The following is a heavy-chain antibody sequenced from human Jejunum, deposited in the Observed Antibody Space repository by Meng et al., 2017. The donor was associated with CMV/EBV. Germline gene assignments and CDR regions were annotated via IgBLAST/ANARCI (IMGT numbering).Heavy chain of an antibody. CDR3: ARDQVGGHYGLDV. D-gene: IGHD6-19*01. J-gene: IGHJ6*02. Sequence: ASGYPLPTCGVTWVRQAPGQGLGWVGWIRGYDDYTNYAQKFQGRVTMTADTSTSTVYMELRSLRPDDTAVYYCARDQVGGHYGLDVWGQGTTVTVSS. CDR1: GYPLPTCG. V-gene: IGHV1-18*01. CDR2: IRGYDDYT.